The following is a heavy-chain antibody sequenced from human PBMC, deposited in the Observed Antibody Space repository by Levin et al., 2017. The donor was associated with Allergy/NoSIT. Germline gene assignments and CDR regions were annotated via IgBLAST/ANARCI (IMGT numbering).Heavy chain of an antibody. V-gene: IGHV5-51*01. CDR2: IYPGDSDT. CDR1: GYSFTSYW. J-gene: IGHJ5*02. D-gene: IGHD6-6*01. CDR3: ARSAFYSSSTGFDP. Sequence: KVSCKGSGYSFTSYWIGWVRQMPGKGLEWMGFIYPGDSDTRYSPSFQGQVTISADKSISTAYLQWSSLRASDSAIYYCARSAFYSSSTGFDPWGQGTLVTVSS.